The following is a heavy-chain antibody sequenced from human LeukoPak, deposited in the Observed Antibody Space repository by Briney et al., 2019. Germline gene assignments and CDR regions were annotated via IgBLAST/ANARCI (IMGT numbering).Heavy chain of an antibody. CDR3: ARGDSSGWSRFDY. D-gene: IGHD6-19*01. V-gene: IGHV3-30-3*01. Sequence: PGGSLRLSCAASGFTFSSYAMHWVRQAPGKGLEWVAVISYDGSNKYYADSVKGRFTISRDNSKNTLYLQMNSLRAEDTAVYYCARGDSSGWSRFDYWGQGTLVTVSS. CDR1: GFTFSSYA. J-gene: IGHJ4*02. CDR2: ISYDGSNK.